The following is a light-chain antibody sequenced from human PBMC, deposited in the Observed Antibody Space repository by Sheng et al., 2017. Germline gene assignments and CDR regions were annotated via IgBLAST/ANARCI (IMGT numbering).Light chain of an antibody. CDR3: QSYDSSLSVLV. Sequence: QSVLTQPPSVSGAPGQRVTISCTWKVLQHRGAHYDVNWYQQLPGTAPKLLIYGDTNRPSGVPDRFSGSKSGTSASLAITGLQAEDEADYYCQSYDSSLSVLVFGGGTKLTVL. V-gene: IGLV1-40*01. CDR2: GDT. CDR1: LQHRGAHYD. J-gene: IGLJ2*01.